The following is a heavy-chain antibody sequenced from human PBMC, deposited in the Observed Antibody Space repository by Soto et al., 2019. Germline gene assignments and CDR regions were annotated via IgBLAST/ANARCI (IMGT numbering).Heavy chain of an antibody. Sequence: GGSLRLSCAASGFTFTRYSMNWVRQAPGKGLEWVSSISSTTNYIYYADSMKGRFTVSRDNAKNSVYLEMNSLSAEDTAVYYCARESEDPTSNFDYWGQGTLVTVSS. CDR1: GFTFTRYS. J-gene: IGHJ4*02. CDR2: ISSTTNYI. V-gene: IGHV3-21*01. CDR3: ARESEDPTSNFDY.